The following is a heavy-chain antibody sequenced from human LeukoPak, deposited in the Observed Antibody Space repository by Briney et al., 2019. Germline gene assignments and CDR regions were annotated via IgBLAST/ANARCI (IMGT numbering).Heavy chain of an antibody. J-gene: IGHJ6*03. CDR2: ITSSGRTI. D-gene: IGHD6-13*01. Sequence: GGSLRLSCAASGFTFSYYYMSWIRQAPGKGLEWVSYITSSGRTIYYADSVKGRFTISRDNAKNSLYLQMNSLGAEDTAVYYCARIAQTSYYMDAWGKGTTVTASS. CDR1: GFTFSYYY. V-gene: IGHV3-11*04. CDR3: ARIAQTSYYMDA.